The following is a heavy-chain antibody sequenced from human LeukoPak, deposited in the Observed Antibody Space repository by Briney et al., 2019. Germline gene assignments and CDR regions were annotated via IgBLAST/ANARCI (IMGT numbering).Heavy chain of an antibody. D-gene: IGHD3-10*02. CDR3: AELGITMIGGV. Sequence: GGSLRLSCAASGFTFSSYTMNWVRQAPGKGLEWVSYISSSGSTIYYADSVKGRFTTSRDNAKNSLYLQMNSLRAEDTAVYYCAELGITMIGGVWGKGTTVTISS. V-gene: IGHV3-48*04. CDR1: GFTFSSYT. J-gene: IGHJ6*04. CDR2: ISSSGSTI.